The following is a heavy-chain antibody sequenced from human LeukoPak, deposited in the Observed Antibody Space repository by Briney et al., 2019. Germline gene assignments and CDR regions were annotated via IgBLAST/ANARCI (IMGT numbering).Heavy chain of an antibody. J-gene: IGHJ6*02. D-gene: IGHD2-15*01. CDR1: GFTFDNYA. V-gene: IGHV3-9*01. CDR3: AKDRGGLAYYYGMDV. Sequence: GGSLRLSCTASGFTFDNYAIHWVRQAPGKGLEWVSGISWNSGNIGYADSVKGRFTISRDNAMNSLYLQMNSLRTEDTALYYCAKDRGGLAYYYGMDVWGQGTTVTVSS. CDR2: ISWNSGNI.